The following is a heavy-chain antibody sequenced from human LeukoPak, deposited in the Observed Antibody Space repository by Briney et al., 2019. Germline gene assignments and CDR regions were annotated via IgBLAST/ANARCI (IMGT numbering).Heavy chain of an antibody. CDR3: ARTRTVTTELMRAFEI. CDR2: INPNTGGT. J-gene: IGHJ3*02. Sequence: ASVKVSCKASGYTFTDYYIHWVRQAPGQGLEWMGEINPNTGGTDYAQRFEGRVTMTRYTSISTAYMELGSLRSDDTAIYYCARTRTVTTELMRAFEIWGQGTMVTVSS. V-gene: IGHV1-2*02. D-gene: IGHD4-17*01. CDR1: GYTFTDYY.